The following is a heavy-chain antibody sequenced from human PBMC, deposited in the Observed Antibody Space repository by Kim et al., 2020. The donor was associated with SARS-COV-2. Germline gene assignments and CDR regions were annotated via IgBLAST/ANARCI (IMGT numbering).Heavy chain of an antibody. D-gene: IGHD6-13*01. J-gene: IGHJ6*02. CDR2: IIPIFGTA. CDR3: ARKYSRDYYYYGMDV. Sequence: SVKVSCKASGGTFSSYAISWVRQAPGQGLEWMGGIIPIFGTANYAQKFQGRVTITADESTSTAYMELSSLRSEDTAVYYCARKYSRDYYYYGMDVWGQGTTVTVSS. CDR1: GGTFSSYA. V-gene: IGHV1-69*13.